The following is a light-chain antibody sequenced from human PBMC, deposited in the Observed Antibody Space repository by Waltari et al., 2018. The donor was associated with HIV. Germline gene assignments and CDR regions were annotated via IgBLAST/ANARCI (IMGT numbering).Light chain of an antibody. CDR1: SSNNGAGYD. Sequence: QSVLTQPPSVSGAPGQRVTISCTGSSSNNGAGYDVHWYQQLPGTAPKLLIYGNSNLPSGVPDRFSGSKSGTSATLGITGLQTGDEADYYCGTWDSSLSAGLVGGGTKLTVL. V-gene: IGLV1-40*01. CDR2: GNS. J-gene: IGLJ2*01. CDR3: GTWDSSLSAGL.